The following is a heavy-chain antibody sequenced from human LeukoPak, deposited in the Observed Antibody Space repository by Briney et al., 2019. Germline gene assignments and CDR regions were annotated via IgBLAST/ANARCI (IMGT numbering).Heavy chain of an antibody. J-gene: IGHJ6*03. Sequence: GESLKISFQGSGYPFSNYWIAWVRHMPGNGLEWMGIIYPGDSDTKYSPSFQGQVSISADKSSNTAYLQWSSVKASDTAIYYCARLGTPYYYMDVWGRGTTVTVSS. CDR1: GYPFSNYW. D-gene: IGHD1-1*01. CDR3: ARLGTPYYYMDV. V-gene: IGHV5-51*01. CDR2: IYPGDSDT.